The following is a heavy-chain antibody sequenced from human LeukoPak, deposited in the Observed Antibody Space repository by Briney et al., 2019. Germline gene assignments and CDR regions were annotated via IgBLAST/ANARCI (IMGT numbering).Heavy chain of an antibody. V-gene: IGHV3-48*03. D-gene: IGHD3-9*01. Sequence: GGSLRLSCAASGFTFSSYEMNWVRQAPGKGLEWVSYISSSGSTIYYADSVKGRFTISRDNAKNSLYLQMNSLRAGDTAVYYCARDLGYYDILTGYWGQGTLVTVSS. CDR3: ARDLGYYDILTGY. CDR1: GFTFSSYE. J-gene: IGHJ4*02. CDR2: ISSSGSTI.